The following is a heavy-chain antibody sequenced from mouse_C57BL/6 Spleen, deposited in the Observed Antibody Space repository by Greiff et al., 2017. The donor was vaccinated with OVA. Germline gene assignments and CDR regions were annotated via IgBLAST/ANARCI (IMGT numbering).Heavy chain of an antibody. J-gene: IGHJ2*01. D-gene: IGHD2-3*01. Sequence: QVQLQQPGAELVRPGSSVKLSCKASGYTFTSYWMHWVKQRPIQGLEWIGNIDPSDSETHYNQKFKDKATLTVDKSSSTAYMQLSSLTSEDSAVYYCARSPSSDGYPDYWGQGTTLTVSS. V-gene: IGHV1-52*01. CDR3: ARSPSSDGYPDY. CDR1: GYTFTSYW. CDR2: IDPSDSET.